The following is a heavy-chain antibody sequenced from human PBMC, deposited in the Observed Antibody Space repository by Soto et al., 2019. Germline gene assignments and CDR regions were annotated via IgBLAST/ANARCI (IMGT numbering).Heavy chain of an antibody. D-gene: IGHD2-21*01. CDR1: GTSISSTYW. V-gene: IGHV4-4*02. J-gene: IGHJ5*02. Sequence: QVQLRQSGPGLVKPSGTLSLTCFVSGTSISSTYWWTWVRQSPGKGLEWIGEIHHTGGTNYNPALKTRPTLTVDKANTTFSLRLTSVTAADSAIYYCATLPPPVAVALAEFPSWGQGSLVTVYS. CDR2: IHHTGGT. CDR3: ATLPPPVAVALAEFPS.